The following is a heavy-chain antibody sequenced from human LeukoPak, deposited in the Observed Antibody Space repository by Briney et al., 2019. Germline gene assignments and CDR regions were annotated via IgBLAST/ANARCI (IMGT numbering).Heavy chain of an antibody. Sequence: GGSLRLSCAASGFTFSSYAMSWVRQAPGKGLEWVSAISGSGGSTYYADSVKGRFTISRDNSKNTLYLQMNSLRAEDTAVYYCARTMVRGVIGYWGQGTLVTVSS. CDR3: ARTMVRGVIGY. V-gene: IGHV3-23*01. D-gene: IGHD3-10*01. CDR1: GFTFSSYA. CDR2: ISGSGGST. J-gene: IGHJ4*02.